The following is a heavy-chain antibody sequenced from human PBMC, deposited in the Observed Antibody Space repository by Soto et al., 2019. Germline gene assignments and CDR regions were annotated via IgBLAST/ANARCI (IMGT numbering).Heavy chain of an antibody. CDR3: AKRTAQPIEAFDY. J-gene: IGHJ4*02. Sequence: QVQLVESGGGVVQPGRSLRLSCAASGFTFSSYGMHWVRQAPGKGLEWVAVISYDGSNKYYADSVKGRFTISRDNSKNTLYLQMNSLRAEDTAVYYCAKRTAQPIEAFDYWGQGTLVTVSS. D-gene: IGHD2-2*01. CDR2: ISYDGSNK. V-gene: IGHV3-30*18. CDR1: GFTFSSYG.